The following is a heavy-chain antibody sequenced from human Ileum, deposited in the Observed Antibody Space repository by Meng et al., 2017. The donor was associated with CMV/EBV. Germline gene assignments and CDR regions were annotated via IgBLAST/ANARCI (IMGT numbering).Heavy chain of an antibody. J-gene: IGHJ4*02. V-gene: IGHV1-2*02. D-gene: IGHD4-17*01. Sequence: VSCKASGSPFTGYYMHWLLQSPGQGLEWMGWINPNSGGTNYAQKFQGRVTMTRDTSISTAYMELSRLRSDDTAVYYCARGSLPDYWGQGTPVTVSS. CDR3: ARGSLPDY. CDR1: GSPFTGYY. CDR2: INPNSGGT.